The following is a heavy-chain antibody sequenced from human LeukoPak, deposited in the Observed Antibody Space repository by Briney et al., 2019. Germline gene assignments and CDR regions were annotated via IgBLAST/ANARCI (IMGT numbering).Heavy chain of an antibody. CDR2: IKSKTDGGTT. Sequence: PGGSLRLSCAASGFTFSNAWMSWVRQAPGKGLEWVGRIKSKTDGGTTEYAASVKGRFTISRDDSKSIAYLQMNSLKTEDTAVYYCTRGKYYDFWSGYYPDYWGQGTLVTVSS. J-gene: IGHJ4*02. CDR1: GFTFSNAW. CDR3: TRGKYYDFWSGYYPDY. D-gene: IGHD3-3*01. V-gene: IGHV3-15*01.